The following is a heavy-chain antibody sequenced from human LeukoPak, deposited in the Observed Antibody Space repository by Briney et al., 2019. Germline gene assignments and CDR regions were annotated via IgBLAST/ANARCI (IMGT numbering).Heavy chain of an antibody. CDR1: GFTFSSYS. D-gene: IGHD6-13*01. CDR3: AKDRVRSSLPPETILKPFDP. Sequence: GGSLRLSCAASGFTFSSYSMNWVRQAPGKGLEWVSAISGSGGSTYYADSVKGRFTISRDNSKNTLYLQMNSLRAEDTAVYYCAKDRVRSSLPPETILKPFDPWGQGTLVTVSS. CDR2: ISGSGGST. V-gene: IGHV3-23*01. J-gene: IGHJ5*02.